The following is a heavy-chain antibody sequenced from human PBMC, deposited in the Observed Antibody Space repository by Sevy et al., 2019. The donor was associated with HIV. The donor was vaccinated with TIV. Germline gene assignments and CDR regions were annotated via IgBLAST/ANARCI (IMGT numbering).Heavy chain of an antibody. V-gene: IGHV3-13*05. CDR3: ARAPTTGYSSSWPIDY. CDR1: GFTFSSYD. J-gene: IGHJ4*02. CDR2: IGTAGDP. Sequence: GGSLRLSCAASGFTFSSYDMHWVRQATGKGLEWVSAIGTAGDPYYPGSEKGRFTISRENAKNSLYLQMNSLRAGDTAVYYCARAPTTGYSSSWPIDYWGQGTLVTVSS. D-gene: IGHD6-13*01.